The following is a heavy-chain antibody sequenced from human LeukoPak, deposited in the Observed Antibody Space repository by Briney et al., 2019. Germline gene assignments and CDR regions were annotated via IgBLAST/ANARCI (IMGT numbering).Heavy chain of an antibody. Sequence: QPGGSLRLSCAASGFTFSSYSMNWVRQAPGKGLEWVSYISSSSSTIYYADSVKGRFTISRDNAKNSLYLQMNSLRTEDTALYYCVKDLVAASENIRGWYPMDYWGQGTLVTVSS. CDR3: VKDLVAASENIRGWYPMDY. D-gene: IGHD6-19*01. CDR2: ISSSSSTI. J-gene: IGHJ4*02. CDR1: GFTFSSYS. V-gene: IGHV3-48*04.